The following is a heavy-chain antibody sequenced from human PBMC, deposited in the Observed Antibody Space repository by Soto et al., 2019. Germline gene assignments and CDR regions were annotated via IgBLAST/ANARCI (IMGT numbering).Heavy chain of an antibody. Sequence: ASVKVSCKASGYTFTGYYMHWVRQAPGQGLEWMGWINPNSGGTNYAQKFQGRVTMTRDTSISTAYMELSRLRSDDTAVYYCARDRRSSIAARSYYFDYWGHLTLFTVSS. J-gene: IGHJ4*01. CDR1: GYTFTGYY. CDR3: ARDRRSSIAARSYYFDY. CDR2: INPNSGGT. V-gene: IGHV1-2*02. D-gene: IGHD6-6*01.